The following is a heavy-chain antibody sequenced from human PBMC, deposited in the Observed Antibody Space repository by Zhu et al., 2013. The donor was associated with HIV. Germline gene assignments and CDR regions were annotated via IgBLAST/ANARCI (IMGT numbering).Heavy chain of an antibody. CDR3: ASKRGVYFAD. CDR1: GYTFSSYY. CDR2: INPSGRST. D-gene: IGHD3-3*01. V-gene: IGHV1-46*01. J-gene: IGHJ4*02. Sequence: QVQLVQSGAEVKKPGASVRVSCKASGYTFSSYYMHWVRQAPGQGLEWMGMINPSGRSTTYAQKFQGRVTMTRDTSTNTVYMELSSLRYEDTAVYYCASKRGVYFADWGQGTLVTVSS.